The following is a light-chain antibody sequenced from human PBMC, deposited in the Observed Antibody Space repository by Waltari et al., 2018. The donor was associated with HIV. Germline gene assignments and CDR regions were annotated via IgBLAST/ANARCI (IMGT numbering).Light chain of an antibody. Sequence: EIVMTQSPVTLSVSPGERATLSCRASQSVSNNLAWYQQKPGQAPRLLIYGPSTRATGTPARFSASGSGTEFTLTISSLQSEDFAIYYCQQYNEWPRTFGQGTKVEIK. J-gene: IGKJ1*01. CDR3: QQYNEWPRT. CDR1: QSVSNN. CDR2: GPS. V-gene: IGKV3-15*01.